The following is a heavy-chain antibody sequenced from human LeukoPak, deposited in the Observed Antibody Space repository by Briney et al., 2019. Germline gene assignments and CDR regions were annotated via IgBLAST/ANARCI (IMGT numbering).Heavy chain of an antibody. Sequence: SETLSLTCSVAAGSISSYYWSWIRQRPGKRLDSIGYIYYSGSTNYYPSLKSRVTISVDTSKNQFSLKLSSVTAADTAVYYCARAHSSGWYGPQNFDYWGQGTLVTVSS. CDR3: ARAHSSGWYGPQNFDY. J-gene: IGHJ4*02. CDR2: IYYSGST. D-gene: IGHD6-19*01. V-gene: IGHV4-59*01. CDR1: AGSISSYY.